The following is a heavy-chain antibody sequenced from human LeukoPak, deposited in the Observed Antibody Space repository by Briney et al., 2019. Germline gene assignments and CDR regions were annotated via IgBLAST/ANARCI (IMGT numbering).Heavy chain of an antibody. CDR3: AIDYYDSSGYSAEWFDP. D-gene: IGHD3-22*01. V-gene: IGHV4-4*07. Sequence: SETLSLTCTVSGGSISSYYWSWIRQPAGKGLEWIGRIYTSGSTNYNPSLKSRVTVSVDTSKNLFFLKLSSVTAADTAVYYCAIDYYDSSGYSAEWFDPWGQGTLVPVSS. J-gene: IGHJ5*02. CDR1: GGSISSYY. CDR2: IYTSGST.